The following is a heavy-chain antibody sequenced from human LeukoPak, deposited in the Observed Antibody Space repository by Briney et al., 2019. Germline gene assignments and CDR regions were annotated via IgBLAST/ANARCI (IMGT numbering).Heavy chain of an antibody. D-gene: IGHD5-12*01. J-gene: IGHJ4*02. Sequence: SGPTLVKPTQTLTLTCTFSGFSLSTSGLGVGWIRQPPGKALEWLGFIYWDDDKRYSPSLKHRLTITKDTSKNQVVLTMTNMDPVDTGTYYCAHRPPDIVATIYYFDFWAREPWSPSPQ. CDR1: GFSLSTSGLG. CDR3: AHRPPDIVATIYYFDF. CDR2: IYWDDDK. V-gene: IGHV2-5*02.